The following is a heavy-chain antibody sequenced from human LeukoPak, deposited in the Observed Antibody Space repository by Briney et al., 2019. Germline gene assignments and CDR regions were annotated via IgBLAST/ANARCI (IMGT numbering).Heavy chain of an antibody. Sequence: SSETLSLTCTVSGGSISSYYWSWIRQPPGKGLEWIGYIYYSGSTNYNPSLKSRVTISVDTSKNQFSLKLSSVTAADTAVYYCARRYCSGGSCYPNWFDPWGQGTLVTVSS. CDR3: ARRYCSGGSCYPNWFDP. D-gene: IGHD2-15*01. J-gene: IGHJ5*02. CDR2: IYYSGST. CDR1: GGSISSYY. V-gene: IGHV4-59*08.